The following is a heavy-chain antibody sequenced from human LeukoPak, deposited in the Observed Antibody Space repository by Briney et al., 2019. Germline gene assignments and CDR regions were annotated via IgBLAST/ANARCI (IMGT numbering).Heavy chain of an antibody. D-gene: IGHD6-13*01. J-gene: IGHJ4*02. CDR2: MRSSSNTI. V-gene: IGHV3-48*02. Sequence: GGSLRLSCAASGFTFSSYSMNWVRQAPGKGLEWVSYMRSSSNTIYYADSVKGRFTISRDNAKNSLYLQMNSLRDEDTAVYYCARDGYSSSWSDFDYWGQGTLVTVSS. CDR3: ARDGYSSSWSDFDY. CDR1: GFTFSSYS.